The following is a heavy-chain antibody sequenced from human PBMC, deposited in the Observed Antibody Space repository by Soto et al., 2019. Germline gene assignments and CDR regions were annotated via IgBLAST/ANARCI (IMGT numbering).Heavy chain of an antibody. CDR1: GFTFSDYY. J-gene: IGHJ4*02. CDR3: ARGVRYCTNGVCYSDY. CDR2: ISSSGSTI. D-gene: IGHD2-8*01. Sequence: GGSLRLSCAASGFTFSDYYMSWIRQAPGKGLEWVSYISSSGSTIYYADSVKGRFTISRDNAKNSLYLQMNSLRAEDTAVYYCARGVRYCTNGVCYSDYWGQGTLVTVSS. V-gene: IGHV3-11*01.